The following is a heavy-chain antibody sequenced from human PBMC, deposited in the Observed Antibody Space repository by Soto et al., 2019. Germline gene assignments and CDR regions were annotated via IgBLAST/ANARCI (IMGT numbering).Heavy chain of an antibody. D-gene: IGHD2-2*01. CDR1: GFTFSIYA. J-gene: IGHJ6*02. V-gene: IGHV3-23*01. CDR2: LSGSGGRT. Sequence: EVQLLESGGGLVQPGGSLRLSCAASGFTFSIYAMNWVRQAPGKGLECVSVLSGSGGRTYYADSVKGRFTMSRDNSKNTLYLQMNSLRAEDTAVYYCAKEVVVESAGRSHYYYYCLDVWGQGTTVTVSS. CDR3: AKEVVVESAGRSHYYYYCLDV.